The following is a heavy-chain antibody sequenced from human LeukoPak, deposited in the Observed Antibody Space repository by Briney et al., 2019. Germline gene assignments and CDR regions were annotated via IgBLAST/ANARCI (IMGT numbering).Heavy chain of an antibody. CDR3: AKGANSDTRYYFDY. J-gene: IGHJ4*02. Sequence: GGSLRLSCAASGFTFGSYAMSWVRQAPGKGLEWVSSISASGGTIYYADSVKGRFTISRDDSKNTLFLQMKSLRVEHTAIYYCAKGANSDTRYYFDYWGQGSLVTVSS. CDR2: ISASGGTI. V-gene: IGHV3-23*01. CDR1: GFTFGSYA. D-gene: IGHD1-26*01.